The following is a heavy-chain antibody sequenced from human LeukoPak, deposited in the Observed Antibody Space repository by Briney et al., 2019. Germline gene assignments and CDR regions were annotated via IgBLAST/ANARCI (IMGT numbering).Heavy chain of an antibody. V-gene: IGHV4-34*01. J-gene: IGHJ3*02. D-gene: IGHD3-10*01. Sequence: SETLSLTCAFYGGSFSSYYWSWIRQPPGEGLERIGEINHSGSTDYNPSLKNRVTISVDASNNQFSLKLSSVTAADTAVYYCARVPTLRITMVRGAWGTFDIWGQGTMVTVSS. CDR1: GGSFSSYY. CDR2: INHSGST. CDR3: ARVPTLRITMVRGAWGTFDI.